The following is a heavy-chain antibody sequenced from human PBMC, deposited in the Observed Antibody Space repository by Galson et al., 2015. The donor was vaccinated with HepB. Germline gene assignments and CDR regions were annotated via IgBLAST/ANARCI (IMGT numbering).Heavy chain of an antibody. CDR3: AREPLAYCGGDCYLGIDY. J-gene: IGHJ4*02. D-gene: IGHD2-21*02. Sequence: VKVSCKASGGTFSGYAISWVRQAPGQGLEWMGEIIPIFGTANYAQKFQGRVTITADESTSTAYMELSSLRSEDTAVYYCAREPLAYCGGDCYLGIDYWGQGTLVTVSS. CDR2: IIPIFGTA. V-gene: IGHV1-69*13. CDR1: GGTFSGYA.